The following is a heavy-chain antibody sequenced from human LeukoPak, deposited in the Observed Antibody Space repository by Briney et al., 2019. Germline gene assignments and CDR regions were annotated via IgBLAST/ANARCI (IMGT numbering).Heavy chain of an antibody. V-gene: IGHV3-48*04. Sequence: PGGSLRLSCAASGFTFSSYSMNWVRQAPGEGLEWVSYISSSSSTIYYADSVKGRFTISRDNAKNSLYLQMNSLRAEDTAVYYCARGVRGSGSYKPSDYWGQGTLVTVSS. D-gene: IGHD3-10*01. CDR1: GFTFSSYS. CDR2: ISSSSSTI. CDR3: ARGVRGSGSYKPSDY. J-gene: IGHJ4*02.